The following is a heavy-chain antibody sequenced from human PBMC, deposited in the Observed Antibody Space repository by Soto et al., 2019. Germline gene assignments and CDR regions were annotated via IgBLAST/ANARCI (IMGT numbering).Heavy chain of an antibody. D-gene: IGHD3-22*01. CDR1: GGSISSYY. CDR2: IYYSGST. CDR3: ARVQRYYDSSGFYPIDY. Sequence: SETLSLTCTVAGGSISSYYWSWIRQPPGKGLEWIGYIYYSGSTNYNPSVKGRFTISRDNSKNTLYLQMNSLRTEDTAVYYCARVQRYYDSSGFYPIDYWGQGTLVTVSS. V-gene: IGHV4-59*12. J-gene: IGHJ4*02.